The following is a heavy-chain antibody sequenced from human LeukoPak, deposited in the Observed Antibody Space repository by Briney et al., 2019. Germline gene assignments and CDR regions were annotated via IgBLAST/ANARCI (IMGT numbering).Heavy chain of an antibody. CDR1: GGSISSYY. Sequence: SETLSLTCTVSGGSISSYYWSWIRQPPGKGLEWIGYIYYSGSTSYNPSLKSRVTISVDTSKNQFSLKLSSVTAADTAVYYCARGGGDCGGDCYHFDYWGQGTLVTVSS. CDR3: ARGGGDCGGDCYHFDY. J-gene: IGHJ4*02. V-gene: IGHV4-59*01. CDR2: IYYSGST. D-gene: IGHD2-21*02.